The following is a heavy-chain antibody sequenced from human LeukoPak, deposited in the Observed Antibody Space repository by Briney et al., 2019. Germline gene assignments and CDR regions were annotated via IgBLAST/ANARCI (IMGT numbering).Heavy chain of an antibody. V-gene: IGHV1-69*13. J-gene: IGHJ4*02. D-gene: IGHD3-10*01. CDR3: ARDLRVYYGSGNYYFDY. Sequence: GASVKVSCKASGGTFSSYAISWVRQAPGQGLEWMGGIIPIFGTAIYAQKFQGRVTITADESTSTAYMELSSLRSEDTAVYYCARDLRVYYGSGNYYFDYWGQGTLVTVSS. CDR1: GGTFSSYA. CDR2: IIPIFGTA.